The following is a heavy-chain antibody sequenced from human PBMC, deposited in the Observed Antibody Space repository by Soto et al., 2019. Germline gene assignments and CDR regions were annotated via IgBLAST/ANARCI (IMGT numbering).Heavy chain of an antibody. CDR3: AKATYDTTFYSSSLDN. Sequence: AQLLESGGGLVHPGGSLRLSCAASEFTFKNYAMTWVRQAPGKGLEWVSLITGSDGRTYYADSVKGRFTISRDNSKNTLFLQMDSLRPEDTALYYCAKATYDTTFYSSSLDNWGQGTLVTVSS. V-gene: IGHV3-23*01. CDR1: EFTFKNYA. J-gene: IGHJ4*02. D-gene: IGHD3-22*01. CDR2: ITGSDGRT.